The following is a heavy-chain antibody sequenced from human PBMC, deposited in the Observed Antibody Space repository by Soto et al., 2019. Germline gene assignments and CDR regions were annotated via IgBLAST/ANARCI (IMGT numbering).Heavy chain of an antibody. D-gene: IGHD4-17*01. CDR1: GFSLRNSGVV. J-gene: IGHJ4*02. CDR2: IYWDDDK. V-gene: IGHV2-5*02. Sequence: QITLKESGPTLVKPTQTLTLTCTFSGFSLRNSGVVVGWIRQPPGKALEWLALIYWDDDKRYSPSLKSRLTTTKDTSKNQVVLTMTNMDPVDTATYYCAHLTTGGFYFDYWGQGTLVTVSS. CDR3: AHLTTGGFYFDY.